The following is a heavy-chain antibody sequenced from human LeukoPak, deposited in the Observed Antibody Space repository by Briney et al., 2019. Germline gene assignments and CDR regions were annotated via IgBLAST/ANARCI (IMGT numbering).Heavy chain of an antibody. CDR3: ARGPYRSAIRGAYES. CDR1: GGSFSGFY. V-gene: IGHV4-34*01. J-gene: IGHJ5*02. CDR2: INHSGST. D-gene: IGHD3-10*01. Sequence: PSETLSLTCTVYGGSFSGFYWGWIRQPPGKGLESIGEINHSGSTSYHPSLRSRVSISLDTSKNHVSLKLYSVTAADTAVYYCARGPYRSAIRGAYESWGQGTLVTVSS.